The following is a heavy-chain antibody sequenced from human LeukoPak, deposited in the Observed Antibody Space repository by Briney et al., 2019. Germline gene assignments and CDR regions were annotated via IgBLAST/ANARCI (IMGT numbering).Heavy chain of an antibody. Sequence: ASVKVSCKASGYTFNSYDIIWVRQATGQGLEWMGWMNPNSGNTGYAQKFQGRVTMTRNTSISTAYMELSSLRSEDTAVYYCARGNPGGYYYYMDVWGKGTTVTVSS. V-gene: IGHV1-8*01. CDR3: ARGNPGGYYYYMDV. CDR1: GYTFNSYD. CDR2: MNPNSGNT. D-gene: IGHD1-14*01. J-gene: IGHJ6*03.